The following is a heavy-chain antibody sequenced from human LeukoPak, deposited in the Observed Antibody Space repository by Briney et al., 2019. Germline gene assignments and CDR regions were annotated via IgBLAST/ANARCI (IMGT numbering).Heavy chain of an antibody. Sequence: GGSLRLSCPASGFTFSSSYMSWVRQAPGKGLEWVSVIYSGGSTYYADSVKGRFTISRDNSKNTLYLQINSLRAEDTAVYYCARARAGAGTFFFDYWGQGTLVTVSS. V-gene: IGHV3-53*01. CDR3: ARARAGAGTFFFDY. CDR2: IYSGGST. J-gene: IGHJ4*02. D-gene: IGHD6-13*01. CDR1: GFTFSSSY.